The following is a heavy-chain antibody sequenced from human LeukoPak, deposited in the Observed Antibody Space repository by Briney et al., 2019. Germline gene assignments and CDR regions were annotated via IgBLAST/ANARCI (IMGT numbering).Heavy chain of an antibody. CDR2: IRYDGNKK. CDR3: AKEHGGSSWYEDAFDI. Sequence: PGGSLRLSCAASGFTFNSYGMHWVRQAPGKGLEWVAFIRYDGNKKYYADSVKGRFTISRDNSKNTLYLQMNSLRAEDTAVYYCAKEHGGSSWYEDAFDIWGQGTMVTVSS. V-gene: IGHV3-30*02. CDR1: GFTFNSYG. D-gene: IGHD6-13*01. J-gene: IGHJ3*02.